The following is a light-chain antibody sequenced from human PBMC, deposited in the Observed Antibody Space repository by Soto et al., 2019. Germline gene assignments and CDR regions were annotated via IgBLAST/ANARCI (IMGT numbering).Light chain of an antibody. V-gene: IGKV3-20*01. CDR2: GAS. CDR1: QGVTTAY. J-gene: IGKJ3*01. Sequence: EIVLTQSPGTLSLSPGERATLACRASQGVTTAYLAWYQHKPGQAPRLLIYGASYRAAGIPDRFSGSGSGTDFTLTISRLEPEDLAVYSCQQYGGSPLFTFGPGTRVDFK. CDR3: QQYGGSPLFT.